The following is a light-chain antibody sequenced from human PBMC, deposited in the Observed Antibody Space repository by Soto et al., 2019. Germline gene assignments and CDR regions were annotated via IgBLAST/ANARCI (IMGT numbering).Light chain of an antibody. V-gene: IGKV4-1*01. Sequence: DIVITQSPDSMAVSLGERGTINCESSQSVLYSSNNNNYLAWYQQRPGQPPKLLSYCASTRESGVPDRFIGSGSGTDSTITIRSLQAEDVAVFYCQQYXSTPQFGKGTK. J-gene: IGKJ1*01. CDR2: CAS. CDR1: QSVLYSSNNNNY. CDR3: QQYXSTPQ.